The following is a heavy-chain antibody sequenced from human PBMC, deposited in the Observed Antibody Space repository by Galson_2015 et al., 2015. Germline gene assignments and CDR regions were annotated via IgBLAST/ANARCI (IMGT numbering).Heavy chain of an antibody. CDR1: GFTFSSYA. D-gene: IGHD4-17*01. CDR2: ISGSGGST. J-gene: IGHJ4*02. V-gene: IGHV3-23*01. Sequence: SLRLSCAASGFTFSSYAMSWVRQAPGKGLEWVSAISGSGGSTYYADSVKGRFTISRDNTKNTLYLQMNSLRAEDTAVYYCAKPRNYGDYVHYFDYWGQGTLVTVSS. CDR3: AKPRNYGDYVHYFDY.